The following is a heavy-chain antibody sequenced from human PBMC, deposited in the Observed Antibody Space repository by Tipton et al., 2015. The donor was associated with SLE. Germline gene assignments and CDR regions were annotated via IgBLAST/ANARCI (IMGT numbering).Heavy chain of an antibody. J-gene: IGHJ2*01. CDR2: IRSKAYGGTT. V-gene: IGHV3-49*04. Sequence: RSLRLSCTASGFTFGDYAMSWVRQAPGKGLEWVGFIRSKAYGGTTEYAASVKGRFTISRDDSKSIAYLQMNSLKTEDTAVYYCTRGYSGSYSSSYWYFDLWGRGTLVTVSS. D-gene: IGHD1-26*01. CDR3: TRGYSGSYSSSYWYFDL. CDR1: GFTFGDYA.